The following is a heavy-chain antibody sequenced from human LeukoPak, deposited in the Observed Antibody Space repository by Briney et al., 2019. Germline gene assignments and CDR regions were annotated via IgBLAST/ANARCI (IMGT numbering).Heavy chain of an antibody. Sequence: ASVKVSCKASGYTFTSYAMNWVRQAPGQGLEWMGWINTNTGNPTYAQGFTGRFVFSLDTSVSTAYLQISSLKAEDTAVYYCARIGRGIAAAGTIDYWGQGTLDTVSS. V-gene: IGHV7-4-1*02. CDR1: GYTFTSYA. CDR3: ARIGRGIAAAGTIDY. J-gene: IGHJ4*02. CDR2: INTNTGNP. D-gene: IGHD6-13*01.